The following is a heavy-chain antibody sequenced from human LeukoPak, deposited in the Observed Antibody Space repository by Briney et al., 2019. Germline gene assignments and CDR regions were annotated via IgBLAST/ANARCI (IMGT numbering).Heavy chain of an antibody. CDR2: ISWNSGSI. D-gene: IGHD5-18*01. Sequence: PGRSLRLSCAASGLTFDDYAMHWVRQAPGKGLEWVSGISWNSGSIGYADSVKGRFTISRDNAKNSLYLQMNSLRAEDTALYYCAKGNLRGYSYGQTDYWGQGTLVTVSS. V-gene: IGHV3-9*01. CDR3: AKGNLRGYSYGQTDY. J-gene: IGHJ4*02. CDR1: GLTFDDYA.